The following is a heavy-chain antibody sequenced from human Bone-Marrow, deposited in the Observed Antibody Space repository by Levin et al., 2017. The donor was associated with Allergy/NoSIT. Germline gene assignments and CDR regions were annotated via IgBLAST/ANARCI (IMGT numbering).Heavy chain of an antibody. J-gene: IGHJ3*02. V-gene: IGHV3-66*01. Sequence: LPGGSLRLSCVASGFTVSSNYMNWVRQAPGKGLEWVSVIYSGGSTYYADSVKGRFTISRDNSKNTLYLQMSSLRAEDTAVYYCATDRAYCSNTTCYLPDAFDIWGQGTMVTVSS. D-gene: IGHD2-2*01. CDR1: GFTVSSNY. CDR2: IYSGGST. CDR3: ATDRAYCSNTTCYLPDAFDI.